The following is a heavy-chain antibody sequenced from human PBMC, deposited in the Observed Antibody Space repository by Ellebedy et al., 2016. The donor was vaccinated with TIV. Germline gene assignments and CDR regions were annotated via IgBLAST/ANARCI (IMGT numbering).Heavy chain of an antibody. Sequence: SETLSLXXTVSGGSISSSSYYWGWFRQPPGKGLGWIGSIYYSGSTYYNPSLKSRVTISVDTSKNQFSLKLSSVTAADTAVYYCAREGYCSGGSCFLSVDYWGQGTLVTVSS. D-gene: IGHD2-15*01. J-gene: IGHJ4*02. CDR3: AREGYCSGGSCFLSVDY. V-gene: IGHV4-39*07. CDR1: GGSISSSSYY. CDR2: IYYSGST.